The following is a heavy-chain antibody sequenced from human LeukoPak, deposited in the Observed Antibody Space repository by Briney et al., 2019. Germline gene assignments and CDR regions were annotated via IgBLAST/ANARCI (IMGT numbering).Heavy chain of an antibody. V-gene: IGHV3-23*01. CDR3: AKEGALVGANRGSFDY. Sequence: GGSLRLSCAASGFTFGSYAMSWVRQAPGKGLEWVSAISGSGGSTYYADSVKGRFTVSRDNSKNTLYLQMNSLRAEDTAVYYCAKEGALVGANRGSFDYWGQGTLVTVSS. D-gene: IGHD1-26*01. CDR2: ISGSGGST. J-gene: IGHJ4*02. CDR1: GFTFGSYA.